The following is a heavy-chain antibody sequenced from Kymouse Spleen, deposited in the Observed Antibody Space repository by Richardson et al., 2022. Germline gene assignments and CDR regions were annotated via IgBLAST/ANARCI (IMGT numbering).Heavy chain of an antibody. V-gene: IGHV6-1*01. Sequence: QVQLQQSGPGLVKPSQTLSLTCAISGDSVSSNSAAWNWIRQSPSRGLEWLGRTYYRSKWYNDYAVSVKSRITINPDTSKNQFSLQLNSVTPEDTAVYYCARGGDCSSTSCSEDYYGMDVWGQGTTVTVSS. CDR2: TYYRSKWYN. D-gene: IGHD2-2*02. J-gene: IGHJ6*02. CDR3: ARGGDCSSTSCSEDYYGMDV. CDR1: GDSVSSNSAA.